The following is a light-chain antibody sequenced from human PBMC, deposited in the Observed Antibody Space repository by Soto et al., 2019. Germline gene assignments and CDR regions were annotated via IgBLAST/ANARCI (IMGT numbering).Light chain of an antibody. CDR3: QQYDNWPPTT. V-gene: IGKV3-15*01. CDR2: GAS. CDR1: QSVSSN. J-gene: IGKJ5*01. Sequence: EIVMTQSPATLSVSPGERATLSCRASQSVSSNLAWYQQKPGQAPRLLSYGASTRATGIPARFSGGGSGTEFTLTISSLQSEDFVVYYCQQYDNWPPTTFGQGTRLEIK.